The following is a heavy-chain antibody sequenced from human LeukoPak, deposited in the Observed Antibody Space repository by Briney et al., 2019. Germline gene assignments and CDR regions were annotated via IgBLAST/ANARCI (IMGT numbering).Heavy chain of an antibody. CDR2: IKSKTDGGTT. Sequence: PGGSLRLSCAASGFTFSSYAMSWVRQAPGKGLEWVGRIKSKTDGGTTDYAAPVKGRFTISRDDSKNTLYLQMNSLKTEDTAVYYCTGRHMVGWPSWGYYYYGMDVWGQGTTVTVSS. J-gene: IGHJ6*02. CDR1: GFTFSSYA. CDR3: TGRHMVGWPSWGYYYYGMDV. D-gene: IGHD2-15*01. V-gene: IGHV3-15*01.